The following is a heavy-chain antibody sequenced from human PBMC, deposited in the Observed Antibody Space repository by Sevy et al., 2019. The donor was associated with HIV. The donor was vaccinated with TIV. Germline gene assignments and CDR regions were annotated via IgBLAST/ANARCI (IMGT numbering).Heavy chain of an antibody. Sequence: GGSLRLSCAASGFSFSSYEMNWVRQAPGEGLESLSYISNSGSSVYYSDSVRGRFTISRDNARNSLYLQMNSLRAEDTAVYYCARDLPPSATTVAHFDCWGQGTLVTVSS. D-gene: IGHD4-17*01. CDR1: GFSFSSYE. CDR3: ARDLPPSATTVAHFDC. CDR2: ISNSGSSV. J-gene: IGHJ4*02. V-gene: IGHV3-48*03.